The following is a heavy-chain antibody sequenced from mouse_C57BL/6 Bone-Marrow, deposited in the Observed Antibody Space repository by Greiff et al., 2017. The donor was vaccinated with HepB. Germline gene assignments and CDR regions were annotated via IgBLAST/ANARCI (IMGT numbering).Heavy chain of an antibody. Sequence: QVQLQQSGAELVKPGASVKMSCKASGYTFTSYWITWVKQRPGQGLEWIGDIYPGSGSTNYNEKFKSKATLTVDTSSSTAYMQLSSLTSEDSAVYYCARKIYYYGSRYSAMDYWGQGTSVTVSS. CDR1: GYTFTSYW. J-gene: IGHJ4*01. CDR3: ARKIYYYGSRYSAMDY. D-gene: IGHD1-1*01. CDR2: IYPGSGST. V-gene: IGHV1-55*01.